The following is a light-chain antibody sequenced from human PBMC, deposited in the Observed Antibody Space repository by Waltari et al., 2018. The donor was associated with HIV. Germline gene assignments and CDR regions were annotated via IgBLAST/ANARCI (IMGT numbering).Light chain of an antibody. CDR3: QQYYGTPFT. CDR1: QSVLYNSNNKNY. Sequence: DIVMTQSPDSLAVSLGERATINCKSSQSVLYNSNNKNYLAWDQQKPGQPPKVLIYWASTRESGVPDRFSGGGSGTDFTLTISNLQAEDVAVYYCQQYYGTPFTFGPGTKVHI. V-gene: IGKV4-1*01. J-gene: IGKJ3*01. CDR2: WAS.